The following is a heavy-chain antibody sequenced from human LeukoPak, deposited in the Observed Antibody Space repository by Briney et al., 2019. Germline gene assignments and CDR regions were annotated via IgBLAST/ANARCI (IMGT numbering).Heavy chain of an antibody. CDR1: GGSISSSSYY. V-gene: IGHV4-39*07. J-gene: IGHJ4*02. CDR2: IYYSGST. Sequence: PSETLSLTCTVSGGSISSSSYYWGWIRQPPGKGLEWIGIIYYSGSTYSNPSLKSRVTISVDTSKNQFSLKLSSVTAADTAVYYCARGGVRYSAPFDYWGQGTLVTVSS. CDR3: ARGGVRYSAPFDY. D-gene: IGHD1-1*01.